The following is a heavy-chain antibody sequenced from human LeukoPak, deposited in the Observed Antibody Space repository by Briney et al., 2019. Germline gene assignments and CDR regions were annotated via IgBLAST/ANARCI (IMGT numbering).Heavy chain of an antibody. CDR3: AREAPWGVGAMLWEA. CDR2: INHSGST. CDR1: GGSFSGYY. V-gene: IGHV4-34*01. Sequence: SETLSLTCAVYGGSFSGYYWSWIRQPPGKGLEWIGEINHSGSTNYNPSFKSRVTISVDTSKNQFSLKLSSVTAADTAVYYCAREAPWGVGAMLWEAWGQGTLVTVSS. J-gene: IGHJ5*02. D-gene: IGHD1-26*01.